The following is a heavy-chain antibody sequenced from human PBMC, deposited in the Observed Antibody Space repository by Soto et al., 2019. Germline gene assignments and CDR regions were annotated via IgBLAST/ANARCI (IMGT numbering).Heavy chain of an antibody. Sequence: GGSLRLSCAASGFTFSSYGMHWVRQAPGKGLEWVAVISYDGSNKYYADSVKGRFTISRDNSKNTLYLQMNSLRAEDTAVYYCAKEGQQLVPHYYYYGMDVWGQGTTVTVSS. CDR3: AKEGQQLVPHYYYYGMDV. J-gene: IGHJ6*02. V-gene: IGHV3-30*18. CDR2: ISYDGSNK. D-gene: IGHD6-13*01. CDR1: GFTFSSYG.